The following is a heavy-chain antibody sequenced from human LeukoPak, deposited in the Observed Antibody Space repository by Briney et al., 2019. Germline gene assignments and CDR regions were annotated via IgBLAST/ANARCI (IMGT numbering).Heavy chain of an antibody. CDR3: ARGTYYYEF. CDR2: MNQVGNEK. J-gene: IGHJ4*02. V-gene: IGHV3-7*04. Sequence: GGSLRLPCAASKFTFSSYWMSWVRQAPGKGPEWVAYMNQVGNEKNYLDSVKGRFTISRDNAKNSLYLQMTSLRAEDTAVYYCARGTYYYEFWGQGTLVTVSS. D-gene: IGHD3-16*01. CDR1: KFTFSSYW.